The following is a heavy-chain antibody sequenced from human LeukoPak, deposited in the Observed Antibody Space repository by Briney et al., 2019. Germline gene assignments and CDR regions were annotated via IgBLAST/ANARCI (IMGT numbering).Heavy chain of an antibody. CDR2: LYYSGSA. J-gene: IGHJ6*03. Sequence: SETLSLTCTVSGGSISSPNSYWGWIRQPPGKGLEWIASLYYSGSAYHSPSLKSRVTISVDRSKNQFSLKLYSVTAADSAVYYCARHVYCGGNCYRDDYYYYYIDVWGTGTTVTVSS. V-gene: IGHV4-39*01. D-gene: IGHD2-21*01. CDR3: ARHVYCGGNCYRDDYYYYYIDV. CDR1: GGSISSPNSY.